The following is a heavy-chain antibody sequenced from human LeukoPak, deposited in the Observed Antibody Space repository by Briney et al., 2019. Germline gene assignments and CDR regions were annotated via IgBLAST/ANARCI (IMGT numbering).Heavy chain of an antibody. CDR2: ISRSSSYI. J-gene: IGHJ5*02. CDR1: GFTFSDYS. D-gene: IGHD3-3*01. V-gene: IGHV3-21*01. Sequence: GGSLRLSCAASGFTFSDYSMNWVRQAPGKGLEWVSSISRSSSYIYYADSMEGRFTISRDDAKNSLSLQMNSLRAEDTAVYYCARDRDFGVGNWFDPWGQGVLVTVSA. CDR3: ARDRDFGVGNWFDP.